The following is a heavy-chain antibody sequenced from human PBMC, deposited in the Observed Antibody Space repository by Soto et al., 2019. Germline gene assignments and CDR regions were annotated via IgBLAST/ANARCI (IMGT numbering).Heavy chain of an antibody. D-gene: IGHD2-15*01. CDR3: ARHKIIGYCSGGSCSDTNYGMDV. CDR1: GYSFTSYW. J-gene: IGHJ6*02. Sequence: PGESLKISCKGSGYSFTSYWIGWVRQMPGKGLEWMGIIYPGDSDTRYSPSFQGQVTISADKSISTAYLQWSSLKASDTAMYYCARHKIIGYCSGGSCSDTNYGMDVWGQGTTVTVYS. CDR2: IYPGDSDT. V-gene: IGHV5-51*01.